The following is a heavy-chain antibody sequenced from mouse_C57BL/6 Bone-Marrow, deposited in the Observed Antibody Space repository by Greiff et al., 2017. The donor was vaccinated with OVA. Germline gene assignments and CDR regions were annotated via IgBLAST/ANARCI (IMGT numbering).Heavy chain of an antibody. Sequence: VQLQQPGAELVKPGASVKMSCKASGYTFTSYWITWVKQRPGQGLEWIGDIYPGSGSTNYNEKFKSKATLTVDTSSSTAYMQLSSLTSEDSAVYYCARGVYYYGSSYGGFAYWGQGTLVTVSA. J-gene: IGHJ3*01. CDR2: IYPGSGST. CDR1: GYTFTSYW. D-gene: IGHD1-1*01. V-gene: IGHV1-55*01. CDR3: ARGVYYYGSSYGGFAY.